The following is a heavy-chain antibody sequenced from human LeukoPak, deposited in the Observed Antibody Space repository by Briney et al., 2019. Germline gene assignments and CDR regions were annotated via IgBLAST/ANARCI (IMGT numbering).Heavy chain of an antibody. CDR2: FDPEDGET. Sequence: ASVKVSCKVSGYTLTELSMHWVRQAPGKGLEWMGGFDPEDGETIYAQKFQGRVTMTEDTSTDTAYMELSSLRSEDTAVYYCATGVAVAGTGGGPGDYWGQGTLVTVSS. D-gene: IGHD6-19*01. J-gene: IGHJ4*02. V-gene: IGHV1-24*01. CDR3: ATGVAVAGTGGGPGDY. CDR1: GYTLTELS.